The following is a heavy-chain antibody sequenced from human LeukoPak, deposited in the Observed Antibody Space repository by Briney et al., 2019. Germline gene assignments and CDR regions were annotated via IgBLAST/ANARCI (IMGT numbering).Heavy chain of an antibody. CDR3: ARRRYNWNAIDY. D-gene: IGHD1-20*01. CDR1: GFTFSDYY. V-gene: IGHV3-11*01. Sequence: RGSLRLSCAASGFTFSDYYMSWIRQAPGKGLEWVSYISSSGSTIYYADSVKGRFTISRDNAKNSLYLQMNSLRAEDTAVYYCARRRYNWNAIDYWGQGTLVTVSS. CDR2: ISSSGSTI. J-gene: IGHJ4*02.